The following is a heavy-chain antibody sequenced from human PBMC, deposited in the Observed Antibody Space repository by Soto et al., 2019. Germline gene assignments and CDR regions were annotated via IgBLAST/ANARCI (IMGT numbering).Heavy chain of an antibody. Sequence: PSETLSLTCTVPGGSISSYYWSWIRQPPGKGLEWIGYIYYSGSTNYSPSLTSRVTISVDTSKNQFSLKLSSVTAADTAVYYCARRHGSCFAYGGQGTLVTVSS. J-gene: IGHJ4*02. CDR2: IYYSGST. CDR1: GGSISSYY. CDR3: ARRHGSCFAY. V-gene: IGHV4-59*08.